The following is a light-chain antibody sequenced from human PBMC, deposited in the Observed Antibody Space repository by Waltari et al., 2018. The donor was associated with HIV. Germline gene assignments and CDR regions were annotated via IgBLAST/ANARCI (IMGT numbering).Light chain of an antibody. CDR2: KDN. J-gene: IGLJ3*02. Sequence: SYELTQPPSVSVSPGQTARITCSGEAFPNQYGYGYQQKPGQAPKMVIYKDNERRSGIPERISGSSSGTTVTLTISGVQAEDEADYYCQAADSSGNWVFGGGTKLTVL. CDR1: AFPNQY. V-gene: IGLV3-25*03. CDR3: QAADSSGNWV.